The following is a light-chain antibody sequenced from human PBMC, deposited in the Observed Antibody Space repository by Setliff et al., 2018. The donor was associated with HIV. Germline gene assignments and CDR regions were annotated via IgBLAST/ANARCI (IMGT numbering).Light chain of an antibody. V-gene: IGLV2-14*01. J-gene: IGLJ2*01. CDR3: SSYTSTTTLGVV. CDR1: STDVGHYNY. CDR2: EVS. Sequence: LAQPASVSGSPGQSITISCTGTSTDVGHYNYVSWYRQHPGKAPKLMIFEVSNRPSGVSNRFSGSKSGNTASLTISGLQAEDEADYYCSSYTSTTTLGVVFGGGTK.